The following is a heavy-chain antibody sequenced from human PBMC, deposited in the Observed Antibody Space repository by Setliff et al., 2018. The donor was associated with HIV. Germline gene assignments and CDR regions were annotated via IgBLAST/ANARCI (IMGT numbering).Heavy chain of an antibody. CDR2: INAGNGNT. V-gene: IGHV1-3*01. CDR1: GYTFTSYA. CDR3: ARVRCNGANCFNWFDF. Sequence: GASVKVSCKASGYTFTSYAMHWVRQAPGQRLEWMGWINAGNGNTKYSQKFQGRVTITRDTSASTAYTELSRLRSEDTAVYYCARVRCNGANCFNWFDFWGQGTPVTVSS. D-gene: IGHD2-21*01. J-gene: IGHJ5*01.